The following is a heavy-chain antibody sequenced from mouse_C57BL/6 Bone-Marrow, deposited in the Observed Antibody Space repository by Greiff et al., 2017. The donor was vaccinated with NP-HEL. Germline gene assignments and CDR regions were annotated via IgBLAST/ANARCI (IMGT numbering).Heavy chain of an antibody. V-gene: IGHV1-55*01. CDR1: GYTFTSYW. CDR3: ARSGVAPDY. D-gene: IGHD1-1*01. CDR2: IYPGSGST. J-gene: IGHJ2*01. Sequence: QVQLQQPGAELVKPGASVKMSCKASGYTFTSYWITWVKQRPGQGLEWIGDIYPGSGSTNYNEKFKGKATLTVETSSSTAYMQLSSLTSEDSAVYYCARSGVAPDYGGRGTTLTVSS.